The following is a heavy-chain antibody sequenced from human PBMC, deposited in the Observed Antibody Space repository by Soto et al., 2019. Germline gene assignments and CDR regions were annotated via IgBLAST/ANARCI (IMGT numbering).Heavy chain of an antibody. Sequence: PGGALRLPSAASGFTFSDYYMSWSRQALGKGLEWGSYISSSGSTIYYADSVKGRFTISRDNAKNSLYLQMNSLRAEDTAVYYCARDTQDDYIWGSDPLHAFDIWGQGTMVTVSS. D-gene: IGHD3-16*02. CDR1: GFTFSDYY. CDR3: ARDTQDDYIWGSDPLHAFDI. J-gene: IGHJ3*02. V-gene: IGHV3-11*01. CDR2: ISSSGSTI.